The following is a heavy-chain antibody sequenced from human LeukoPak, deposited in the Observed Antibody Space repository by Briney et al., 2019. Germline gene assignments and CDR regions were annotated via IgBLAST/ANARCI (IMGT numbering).Heavy chain of an antibody. V-gene: IGHV4-34*01. Sequence: SETLSLTCAVYGGSFSGYYWSWIRQPPGKGLEWIGEINHSGSTNYNPSLKSRVTISVDTSKNQFSLKLSSVTAADTAVYYCARGISGTWGQGTLVTVSS. CDR3: ARGISGT. D-gene: IGHD1-20*01. J-gene: IGHJ5*02. CDR2: INHSGST. CDR1: GGSFSGYY.